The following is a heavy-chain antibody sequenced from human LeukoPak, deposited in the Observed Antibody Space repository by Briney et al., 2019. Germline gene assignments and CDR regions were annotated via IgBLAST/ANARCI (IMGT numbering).Heavy chain of an antibody. V-gene: IGHV1-8*02. D-gene: IGHD6-6*01. CDR1: GGTFSSYA. Sequence: ASVKVSCKASGGTFSSYAISWVRQATGQGLEWMGWMNPNSGNTGYAQKFQGRVTMTRNTSISTAYMELSSLRSEDTAVYYCARDWSSSPNWFDPWGQGTLVTVSS. CDR2: MNPNSGNT. CDR3: ARDWSSSPNWFDP. J-gene: IGHJ5*02.